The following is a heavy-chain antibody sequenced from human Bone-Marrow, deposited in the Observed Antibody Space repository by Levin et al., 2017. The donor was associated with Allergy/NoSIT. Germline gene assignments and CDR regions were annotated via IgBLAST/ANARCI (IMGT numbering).Heavy chain of an antibody. CDR1: GYTFTSYY. CDR3: ARDPGVVALISNYYYYGMDV. CDR2: INPSGGST. V-gene: IGHV1-46*01. Sequence: ASVKVSCKASGYTFTSYYMHWVRQAPGQGLEWMGIINPSGGSTSYAQKFQGRVTMTRDTSTSTVYMELSSLRSEDTAVYYCARDPGVVALISNYYYYGMDVWGQGTTVTVSS. J-gene: IGHJ6*02. D-gene: IGHD2-2*01.